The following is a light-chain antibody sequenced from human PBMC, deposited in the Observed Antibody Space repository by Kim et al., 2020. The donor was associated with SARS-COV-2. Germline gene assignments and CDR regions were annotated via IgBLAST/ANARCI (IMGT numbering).Light chain of an antibody. CDR2: DNN. J-gene: IGLJ3*02. Sequence: GQKFTISCSGSSSNVGNNFVSWYQQFPGAAPKLLIYDNNKRPSGIPDRFSGSKSGTSATLGITGLQTGDEADYYCGTWDSSMSAGLFGGGTQLTVL. CDR1: SSNVGNNF. CDR3: GTWDSSMSAGL. V-gene: IGLV1-51*01.